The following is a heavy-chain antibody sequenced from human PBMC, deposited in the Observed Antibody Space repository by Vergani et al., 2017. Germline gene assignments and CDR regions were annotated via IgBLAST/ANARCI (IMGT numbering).Heavy chain of an antibody. CDR1: GYSFTSYW. Sequence: EVQLVPSGAEVKKPGESLKISCKGSGYSFTSYWIGWVRQMPGKGLEWMGIIYPGDSDTRYSPSFQGQVTISADKSISTAYLQWSSLKASDTAMYYCATYCSSTSCYLGEDHGYWGQGTLVTVSS. CDR2: IYPGDSDT. J-gene: IGHJ4*02. CDR3: ATYCSSTSCYLGEDHGY. D-gene: IGHD2-2*01. V-gene: IGHV5-51*01.